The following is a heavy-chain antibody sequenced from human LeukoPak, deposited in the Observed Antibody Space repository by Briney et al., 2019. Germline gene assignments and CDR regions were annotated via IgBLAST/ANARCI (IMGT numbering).Heavy chain of an antibody. CDR1: GGPFSGYY. V-gene: IGHV4-34*01. D-gene: IGHD1-26*01. CDR3: ARGRKNMGATEVDY. Sequence: SETLSLTCAVYGGPFSGYYWSWIRQPPGKGLEWIGEINHSGSTNYNPSLKSRVTISVDTSKNQFSLKLSSVTAADTAVYYCARGRKNMGATEVDYWGQGTLVTVSS. J-gene: IGHJ4*02. CDR2: INHSGST.